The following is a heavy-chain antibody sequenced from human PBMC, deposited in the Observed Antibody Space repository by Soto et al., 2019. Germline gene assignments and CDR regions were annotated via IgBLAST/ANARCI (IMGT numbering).Heavy chain of an antibody. V-gene: IGHV3-33*01. CDR1: GFTFSSYG. J-gene: IGHJ3*02. Sequence: GGSLRLSCAASGFTFSSYGMHWVRQAPGKGLEWVAFIWYDGSKKYYADSVKGRFTISRDNSKNTLYLQMNSLRAEDTAVYYCARDQNWGSAFDIWGQGTMVTVSS. CDR3: ARDQNWGSAFDI. CDR2: IWYDGSKK. D-gene: IGHD7-27*01.